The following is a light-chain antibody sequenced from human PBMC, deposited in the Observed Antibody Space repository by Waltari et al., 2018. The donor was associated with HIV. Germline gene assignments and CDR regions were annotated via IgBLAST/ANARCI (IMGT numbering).Light chain of an antibody. Sequence: QVVLTQSPSASASLGASVKLTCTLSSWYSNHPIAGHQQQSEKGPRYLMKINSDGSHNKGDGIPDRFSGSSSGAERYLTISSLQSEDEADYYCLTWDTGIGVFGGGTKLTVL. V-gene: IGLV4-69*01. J-gene: IGLJ2*01. CDR2: INSDGSH. CDR1: SWYSNHP. CDR3: LTWDTGIGV.